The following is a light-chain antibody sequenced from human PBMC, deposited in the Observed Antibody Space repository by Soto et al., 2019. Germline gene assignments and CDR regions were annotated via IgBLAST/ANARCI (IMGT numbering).Light chain of an antibody. CDR2: EVS. J-gene: IGLJ7*01. CDR3: CSYGGSRAV. Sequence: QSALTQPASVSGSPGQSITISCTGTSSDVGSHNLVSWYQQHPGQAPKLMIYEVSKRPLGVSARFSVSKSGNTASLTISGLQAEDEADYYCCSYGGSRAVFGGGTKLTVL. V-gene: IGLV2-23*02. CDR1: SSDVGSHNL.